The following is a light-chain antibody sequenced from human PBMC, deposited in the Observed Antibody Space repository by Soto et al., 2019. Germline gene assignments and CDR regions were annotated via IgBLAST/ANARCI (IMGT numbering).Light chain of an antibody. J-gene: IGKJ5*01. V-gene: IGKV3-20*01. CDR2: DAS. CDR1: QNINNNY. Sequence: VLTQSPGTLSLYPGGSATLSCRASQNINNNYLAWYQHKPGHAPRLLMYDASLRATGVPDRFSGSGSGTDFTLTITRLEPDDSAVYYCQQHGISHIPFGQGTRLEI. CDR3: QQHGISHIP.